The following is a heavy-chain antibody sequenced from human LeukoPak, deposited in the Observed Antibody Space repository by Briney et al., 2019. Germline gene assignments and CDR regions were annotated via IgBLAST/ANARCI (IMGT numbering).Heavy chain of an antibody. CDR1: GFTFSSYV. D-gene: IGHD1-26*01. CDR3: AKSTIVGATVDAFDI. CDR2: IRYDGSNK. J-gene: IGHJ3*02. Sequence: GGSLRLSCAASGFTFSSYVMHWVRQAPGKGLEWVAFIRYDGSNKYYADSVKGRFTISRDNSKNTLYLQMNSLRAEDTAVYYCAKSTIVGATVDAFDIWGQGTMVTVSS. V-gene: IGHV3-30*02.